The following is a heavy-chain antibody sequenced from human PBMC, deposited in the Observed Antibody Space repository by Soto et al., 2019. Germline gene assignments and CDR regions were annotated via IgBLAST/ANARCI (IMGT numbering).Heavy chain of an antibody. D-gene: IGHD2-2*01. J-gene: IGHJ6*02. CDR3: ARDLLGYCSGTSCYDYYGMDV. V-gene: IGHV4-59*01. Sequence: QVQLQESGPGLVKPSETLSLTCTVSGGSITSYYWSWIRQPPGKGLEWIGYIFYSGSTNYNPSLKRRVTISVDTSKNQFSLNLSSVTAADTAVYYCARDLLGYCSGTSCYDYYGMDVWGQGTTVTVSS. CDR2: IFYSGST. CDR1: GGSITSYY.